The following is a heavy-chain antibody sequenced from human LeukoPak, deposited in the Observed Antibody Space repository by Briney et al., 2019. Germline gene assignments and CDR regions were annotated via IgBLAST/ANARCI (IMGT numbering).Heavy chain of an antibody. D-gene: IGHD3-22*01. CDR1: GFTFSGFA. CDR3: TKERGGGGRRINLMVGGYGP. CDR2: ISYHGGDK. V-gene: IGHV3-30*04. Sequence: TGGSLRLSCAGSGFTFSGFAMHWVRRAPGKGLEWVAAISYHGGDKYYADAVSGRFTISRDNSKNTLHLEMNSLRTDDTAVYYCTKERGGGGRRINLMVGGYGPWGQGTQVTVSS. J-gene: IGHJ5*02.